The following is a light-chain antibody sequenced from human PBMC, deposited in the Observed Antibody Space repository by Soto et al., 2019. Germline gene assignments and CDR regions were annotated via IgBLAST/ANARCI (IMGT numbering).Light chain of an antibody. CDR2: GAS. Sequence: EIVFTQFPSTLSLSPGERATLSCTASQSVSRYLAWYQQKPGQAPRLLIYGASTRTTGVPDRFTGRGSGTDFTLTITSLAPEDFAVYYCHHLDDSPPWTFGQGTKVDIK. CDR1: QSVSRY. CDR3: HHLDDSPPWT. J-gene: IGKJ1*01. V-gene: IGKV3-11*01.